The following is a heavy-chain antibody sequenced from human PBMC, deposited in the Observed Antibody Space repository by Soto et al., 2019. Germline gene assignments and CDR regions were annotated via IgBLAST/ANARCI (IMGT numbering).Heavy chain of an antibody. Sequence: GGSLRLSCAASGFTFSTYALNWVRQAPGKGLEWVSTVTGSSNTYYADSVRGWFTISRDDSKRTLYLQMNTLRAEDAAVYYCTRASGYGYTFGYVYFDYWGQGTLVTVSS. J-gene: IGHJ4*02. CDR3: TRASGYGYTFGYVYFDY. CDR1: GFTFSTYA. V-gene: IGHV3-23*01. D-gene: IGHD5-18*01. CDR2: VTGSSNT.